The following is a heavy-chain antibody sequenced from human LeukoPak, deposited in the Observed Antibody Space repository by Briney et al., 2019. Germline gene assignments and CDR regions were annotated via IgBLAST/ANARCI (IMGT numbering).Heavy chain of an antibody. CDR2: ISSSGSTI. D-gene: IGHD6-19*01. Sequence: SGGSLRLSCAASGFTFSDYYMSWIRQAPGKGLEWVSYISSSGSTIYYADSVKGRFTISRDNAKNSLYLQMNSLRAEDTAVYYCARDLSSGWFHFDCWGQGTLVTVSS. CDR3: ARDLSSGWFHFDC. J-gene: IGHJ4*02. CDR1: GFTFSDYY. V-gene: IGHV3-11*04.